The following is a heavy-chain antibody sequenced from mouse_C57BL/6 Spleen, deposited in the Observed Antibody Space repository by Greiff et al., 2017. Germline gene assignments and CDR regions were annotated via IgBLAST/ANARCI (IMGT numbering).Heavy chain of an antibody. CDR2: IWSGGST. J-gene: IGHJ4*01. V-gene: IGHV2-2*01. Sequence: QVQLQQSGPGLVQPSQSLSITCTVSGFSLTRYGVHWVRQSPGTGLEWLGVIWSGGSTDYNAAFISRLRLRKDNSKSQIFFKMNRRQADDTAIYYCARNYYSNYYYAMDYWVQGTSVTVSS. CDR1: GFSLTRYG. CDR3: ARNYYSNYYYAMDY. D-gene: IGHD2-5*01.